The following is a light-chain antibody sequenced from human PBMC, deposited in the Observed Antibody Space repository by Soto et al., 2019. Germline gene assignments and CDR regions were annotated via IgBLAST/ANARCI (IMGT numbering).Light chain of an antibody. CDR2: DAS. CDR1: QSVSNS. Sequence: EIVMTQSPATLSVSPGERATLSCRASQSVSNSLAWYQQKSGEAPRLLIYDASTRATGIPVRFSGSGSGAEFTLTISSLQSEDFAVYCCQQYNNWPLTFGGGTKVEIK. V-gene: IGKV3-15*01. CDR3: QQYNNWPLT. J-gene: IGKJ4*01.